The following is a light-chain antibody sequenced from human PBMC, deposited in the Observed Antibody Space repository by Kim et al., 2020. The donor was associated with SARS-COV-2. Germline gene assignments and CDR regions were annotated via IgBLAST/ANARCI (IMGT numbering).Light chain of an antibody. CDR3: QQYHDWRS. J-gene: IGKJ1*01. V-gene: IGKV3-15*01. Sequence: SVSPEERATLSCRASQNVSNNLAWYQQKPGQSPRLLIYGASTRATGFPARFSGSGSVTEFTLTISSLQSEDFAIYFCQQYHDWRSFGQGTKVDIK. CDR2: GAS. CDR1: QNVSNN.